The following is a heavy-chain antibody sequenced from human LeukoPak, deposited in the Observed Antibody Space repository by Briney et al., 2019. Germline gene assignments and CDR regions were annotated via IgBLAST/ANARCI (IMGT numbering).Heavy chain of an antibody. J-gene: IGHJ5*02. CDR2: IYSSGST. D-gene: IGHD4-11*01. CDR3: ARQGSSNSADWFDP. Sequence: PSETLSLTCTVSGGSIRSYYWSWIRQPAGKGLEWIGRIYSSGSTSYNPSLKSRVTMSVDTSKNQFSLKLSSVTAADTAVYYCARQGSSNSADWFDPWGQGTLVTVSS. CDR1: GGSIRSYY. V-gene: IGHV4-4*07.